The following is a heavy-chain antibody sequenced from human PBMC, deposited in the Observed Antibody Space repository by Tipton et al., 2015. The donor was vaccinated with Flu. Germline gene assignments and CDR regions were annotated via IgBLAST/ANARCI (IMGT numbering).Heavy chain of an antibody. CDR1: GFTFSDDY. Sequence: QLVQSGGGLVKPGGYLRLSCAASGFTFSDDYMSWIRQAPGKGLEWVSHISSSGSTINYADSVKGRFTISRDNAKNSLYLQMNSLRAEDTAVYYCARTRGGYCSSSSCYADYFDYWGQGTLVTVSS. V-gene: IGHV3-11*01. CDR2: ISSSGSTI. J-gene: IGHJ4*02. CDR3: ARTRGGYCSSSSCYADYFDY. D-gene: IGHD2-2*01.